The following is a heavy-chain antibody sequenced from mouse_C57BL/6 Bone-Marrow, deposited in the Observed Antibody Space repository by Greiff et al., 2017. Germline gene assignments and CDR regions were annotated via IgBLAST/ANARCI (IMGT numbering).Heavy chain of an antibody. D-gene: IGHD1-1*01. CDR1: GYTFTDYY. V-gene: IGHV1-76*01. CDR2: IYPGSGNT. Sequence: QVQLQQSGAELVRPGASVKLSCKASGYTFTDYYINWVKQRPGQGLEWIARIYPGSGNTYYNEKFKGKATLTAEKSSSTAYMQLSRLTSEDSAVYFCARYYGSSGDYWGQGTSVTVSS. CDR3: ARYYGSSGDY. J-gene: IGHJ4*01.